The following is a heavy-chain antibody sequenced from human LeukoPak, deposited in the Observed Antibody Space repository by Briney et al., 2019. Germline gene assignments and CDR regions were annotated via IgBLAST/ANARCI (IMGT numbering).Heavy chain of an antibody. CDR2: SYYSGST. J-gene: IGHJ4*02. D-gene: IGHD5-18*01. CDR3: ASNSYGLRGDY. V-gene: IGHV4-39*01. Sequence: PSETLSLTCTVSGGSISSSSYYWGWIRQPPGKGLEWIGSSYYSGSTYYNPSLKSRVTISVDPSKNQFSLKLSSVTAAGTAVYYCASNSYGLRGDYWGQGTLVTVSS. CDR1: GGSISSSSYY.